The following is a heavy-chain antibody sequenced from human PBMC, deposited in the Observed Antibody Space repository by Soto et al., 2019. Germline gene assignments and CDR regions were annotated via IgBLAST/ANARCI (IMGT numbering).Heavy chain of an antibody. CDR2: IIPTFGTP. Sequence: VKVSSKASGGTFGTHKINWVRQATGQGLEWMGTIIPTFGTPNYAESFQGRVTITADESTTTAYMELTSLQADDTAVYYCARDERFCTNGVCPYGMDVWGQGTTVTVSS. CDR3: ARDERFCTNGVCPYGMDV. CDR1: GGTFGTHK. V-gene: IGHV1-69*15. J-gene: IGHJ6*02. D-gene: IGHD2-8*01.